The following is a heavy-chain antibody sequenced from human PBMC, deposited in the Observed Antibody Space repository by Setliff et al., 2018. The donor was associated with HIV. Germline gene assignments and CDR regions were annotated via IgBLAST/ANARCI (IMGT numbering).Heavy chain of an antibody. J-gene: IGHJ6*01. Sequence: PSETLSLTCTLSGGYITSSYWSWIRQPPGKGLEWVGSIFYSGKTNYNPSLKSRVTMSVDRSKNHLSLNVTSVTAADTAVYYCARISQLPDYAMDVWGQGTTVTVSS. V-gene: IGHV4-59*08. CDR2: IFYSGKT. CDR3: ARISQLPDYAMDV. D-gene: IGHD1-1*01. CDR1: GGYITSSY.